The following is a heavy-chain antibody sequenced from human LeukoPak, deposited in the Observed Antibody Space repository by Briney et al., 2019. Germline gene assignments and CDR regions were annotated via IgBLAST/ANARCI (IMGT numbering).Heavy chain of an antibody. CDR1: GFTFNIYV. CDR2: ISSSSAV. V-gene: IGHV3-48*02. D-gene: IGHD3-10*01. CDR3: ARPSMVQGTNIAAFDS. J-gene: IGHJ4*02. Sequence: GGSLRLSCAASGFTFNIYVMSWVRQAPGKGLEWVSYISSSSAVYYADSVKGRFTISRDNAKNSLYLQMNSLRDEDTAVYYCARPSMVQGTNIAAFDSWGQGNLVTVSS.